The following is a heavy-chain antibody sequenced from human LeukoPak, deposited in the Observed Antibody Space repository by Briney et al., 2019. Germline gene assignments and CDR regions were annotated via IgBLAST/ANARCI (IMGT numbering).Heavy chain of an antibody. J-gene: IGHJ3*02. CDR2: VNHSGSS. V-gene: IGHV4-34*01. CDR1: GGSFSGYY. D-gene: IGHD6-19*01. CDR3: ARPKAGYSSTDAFDI. Sequence: SETLSLTCAVYGGSFSGYYWNWIRQPPGKGLEWIGEVNHSGSSNHNPSLKSRVTISVDTSKNQFSLKLTSVTAADTAVYYCARPKAGYSSTDAFDIWGQGTMVTVSS.